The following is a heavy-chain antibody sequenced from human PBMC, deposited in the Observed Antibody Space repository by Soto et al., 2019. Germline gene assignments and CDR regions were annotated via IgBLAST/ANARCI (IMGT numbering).Heavy chain of an antibody. CDR2: IYHSGST. CDR3: ARGMSDYIWGSYRYSGFDY. V-gene: IGHV4-4*02. Sequence: PSETLSLTCAVSSGSISSSNWWSWVRQPPGKGLEWIGEIYHSGSTNYNPSLKSRVTISVDKSKNQFSLKLSSVTAADTAVYYCARGMSDYIWGSYRYSGFDYWGQGTTVTVSS. J-gene: IGHJ4*03. D-gene: IGHD3-16*02. CDR1: SGSISSSNW.